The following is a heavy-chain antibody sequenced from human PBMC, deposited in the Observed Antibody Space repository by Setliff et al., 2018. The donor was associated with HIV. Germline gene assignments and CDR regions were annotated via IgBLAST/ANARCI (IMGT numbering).Heavy chain of an antibody. CDR2: ISNSGDSS. CDR3: VKRVGNTVAGAFDI. Sequence: GESLKISCAASGFTFSTYGMSWVRQAPGKGLEWVSAISNSGDSSYYRDSVKGRFTISRDASKNTLYLQMNSLRADDTALYYCVKRVGNTVAGAFDIWGLGTMVTVSS. CDR1: GFTFSTYG. V-gene: IGHV3-23*01. J-gene: IGHJ3*02. D-gene: IGHD2-8*02.